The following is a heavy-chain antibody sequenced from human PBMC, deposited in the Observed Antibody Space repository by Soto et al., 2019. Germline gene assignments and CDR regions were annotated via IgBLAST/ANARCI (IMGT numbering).Heavy chain of an antibody. CDR1: GYTFTSYD. CDR2: MNPNSGNT. D-gene: IGHD3-16*01. Sequence: QVQLVQSGAEVKKPGASVKVSCKASGYTFTSYDINWVRLATGQGLEWMGWMNPNSGNTAYAQKFQRRSPLTRNASRSRDYMVLSRLSSEDTAVYYCAGLKQDYAVAWGQGTLVTVSS. CDR3: AGLKQDYAVA. V-gene: IGHV1-8*01. J-gene: IGHJ5*02.